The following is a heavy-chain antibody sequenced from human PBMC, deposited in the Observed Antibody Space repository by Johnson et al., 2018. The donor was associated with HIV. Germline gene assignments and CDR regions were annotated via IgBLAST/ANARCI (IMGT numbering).Heavy chain of an antibody. CDR1: GFTFSSYA. J-gene: IGHJ3*02. CDR2: ISGSGGST. D-gene: IGHD3-22*01. CDR3: ARDHNYYDTGHDAFDI. Sequence: VQLAESGGGLVQPGGSLRLSCAASGFTFSSYAMSWVRQAPGKGLEWVSAISGSGGSTGYADSVKGRFTISRDNAKNSLYLQMNSLRAEDTALYYCARDHNYYDTGHDAFDIWGQGTMVTVSS. V-gene: IGHV3-23*04.